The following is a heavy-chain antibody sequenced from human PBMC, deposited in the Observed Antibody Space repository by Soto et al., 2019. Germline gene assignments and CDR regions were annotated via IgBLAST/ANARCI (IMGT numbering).Heavy chain of an antibody. Sequence: EVQLLESGGGLVQPGGSLRLSCAASRFTFSSYVMSWVRQVPGKGLEWVSAISASGGSTYYADSVKGRFTISRDSSKNTLYLQMTSLRAEDTAVYYCAKDMAVFGESLDYWGQGTLVTVSS. CDR1: RFTFSSYV. J-gene: IGHJ4*02. V-gene: IGHV3-23*01. CDR2: ISASGGST. D-gene: IGHD3-10*02. CDR3: AKDMAVFGESLDY.